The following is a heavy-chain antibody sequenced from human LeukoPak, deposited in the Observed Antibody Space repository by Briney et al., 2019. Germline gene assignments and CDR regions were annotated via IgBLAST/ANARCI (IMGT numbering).Heavy chain of an antibody. V-gene: IGHV3-33*01. CDR1: GFTFSSYG. D-gene: IGHD3-3*01. J-gene: IGHJ4*02. CDR3: ARDGGYDFWSGKGGYFDY. Sequence: GGSLRLSCAASGFTFSSYGMHWVRQAPGKGLEWVAVIWYDGSNKYYADSVKGRFTISRDNSKNTLYLQRNSLRAEDTAVYYCARDGGYDFWSGKGGYFDYWGQGTLVTVSS. CDR2: IWYDGSNK.